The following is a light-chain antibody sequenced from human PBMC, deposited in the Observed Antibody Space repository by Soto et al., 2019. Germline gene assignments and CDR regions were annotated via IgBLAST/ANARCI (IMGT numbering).Light chain of an antibody. CDR3: MQSTQLPFT. CDR2: DVS. V-gene: IGKV2D-29*01. Sequence: DIVMTQTPLSLSVTPGQPASISCKSRESLLPSGGKTFLSWFLQKSGQPPQVLIYDVSSRFPGVPARCSGSGSGTDFTLKIRRVEAEDVGVYFCMQSTQLPFTFGPGTKVDIK. J-gene: IGKJ3*01. CDR1: ESLLPSGGKTF.